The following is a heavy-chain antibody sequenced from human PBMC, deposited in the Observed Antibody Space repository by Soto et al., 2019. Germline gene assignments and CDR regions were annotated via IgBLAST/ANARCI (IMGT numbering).Heavy chain of an antibody. V-gene: IGHV3-33*01. Sequence: GGSLRLSCAASGFTFSSYGMHWVRQAPGKGLEWVAVIWYDGSNKYYADSVKGRFTISRDNSKNTLYLQMNSLRAEDTAVYYCARDRATVHPSEYFQHWGQGTLVTVSS. CDR1: GFTFSSYG. CDR2: IWYDGSNK. J-gene: IGHJ1*01. CDR3: ARDRATVHPSEYFQH. D-gene: IGHD4-17*01.